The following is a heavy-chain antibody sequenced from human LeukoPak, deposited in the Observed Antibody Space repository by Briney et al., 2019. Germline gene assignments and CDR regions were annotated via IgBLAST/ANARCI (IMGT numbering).Heavy chain of an antibody. V-gene: IGHV4-59*05. CDR2: IYYSGST. Sequence: SETLSLTCTVSDGSISNYYWSWIRQPPGKGLEWIGSIYYSGSTDYNPSLKSRVTISVDTSKNQFSLKLSSVTAADTAVYYCARLGNYYGSSGFYFHWFDPWGQGTLVTVSS. D-gene: IGHD3-22*01. CDR1: DGSISNYY. J-gene: IGHJ5*02. CDR3: ARLGNYYGSSGFYFHWFDP.